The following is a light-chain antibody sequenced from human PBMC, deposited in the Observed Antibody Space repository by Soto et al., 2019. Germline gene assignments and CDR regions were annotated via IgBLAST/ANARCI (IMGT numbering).Light chain of an antibody. CDR3: QQYDNLLS. V-gene: IGKV1-8*01. CDR2: AAS. CDR1: QGISSY. J-gene: IGKJ3*01. Sequence: AIRVTLSPSSLSASTGDRVTITCRASQGISSYLAWYQQKPGKAPKLLIYAASTLQSGVPSRFSGSGSGTDFTLTISCLQSEDFATYYCQQYDNLLSFGPGTKVDIK.